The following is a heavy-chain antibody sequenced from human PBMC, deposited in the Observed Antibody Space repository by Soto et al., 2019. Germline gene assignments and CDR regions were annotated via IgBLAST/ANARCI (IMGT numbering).Heavy chain of an antibody. CDR2: IYYSGST. J-gene: IGHJ4*02. D-gene: IGHD4-4*01. CDR3: AGHSLTTITTSFDY. Sequence: QRQLQESGPGLVKPSETLSLTCTVSGGSISSSTYYWGWIRQPPGKGLEWIGSIYYSGSTYYNPSPNGRVYMTVDTSNNEFSLKPSSVTAVDTALFYCAGHSLTTITTSFDYWGRGTLVTVSS. V-gene: IGHV4-39*01. CDR1: GGSISSSTYY.